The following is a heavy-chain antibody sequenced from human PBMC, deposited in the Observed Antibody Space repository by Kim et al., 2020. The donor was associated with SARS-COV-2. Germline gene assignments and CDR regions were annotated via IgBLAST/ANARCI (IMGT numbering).Heavy chain of an antibody. Sequence: SETLSLTCTVSGYSISRGYYWGWIRQPPGKGLAWIGSIYHIGSTYYNPSLKSRVTISVDTSKNQFSLKLSYVPAPHPPAPYSATPRSGPPSLHSFD. CDR2: IYHIGST. J-gene: IGHJ4*01. V-gene: IGHV4-38-2*02. CDR1: GYSISRGYY. CDR3: ATPRSGPPSLHSFD.